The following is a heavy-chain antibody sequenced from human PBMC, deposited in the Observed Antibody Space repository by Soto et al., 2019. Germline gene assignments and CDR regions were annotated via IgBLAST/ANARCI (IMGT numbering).Heavy chain of an antibody. CDR2: IIPIFGTA. J-gene: IGHJ6*02. D-gene: IGHD2-2*01. V-gene: IGHV1-69*01. CDR3: ARGVDTSTALSYYYYGMDV. Sequence: QVQLVQSGAEVKKPGSSVKVSCKASGGTFSSYAISWVRQAPGQGLEWMGGIIPIFGTANYAQKFQGRVTITSDEFTSTAYMELSSLRSEDTAVYYCARGVDTSTALSYYYYGMDVWGQGTTVTVSS. CDR1: GGTFSSYA.